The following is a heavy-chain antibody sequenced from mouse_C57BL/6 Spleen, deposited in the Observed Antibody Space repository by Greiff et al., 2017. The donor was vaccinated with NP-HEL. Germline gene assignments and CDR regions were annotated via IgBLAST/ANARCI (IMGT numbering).Heavy chain of an antibody. J-gene: IGHJ3*01. D-gene: IGHD2-3*01. CDR3: ARGGYDGYYGWFAY. V-gene: IGHV1-82*01. Sequence: VKLVESGPELVKPGASVKISCKASGYAFSSSWMNWVKQRPGKGLEWIGRIYPGDGDTNYNGKFKGKATLTADKSSSTAYMQLSSLTSEDSAVYFCARGGYDGYYGWFAYWGQGTLVTVSA. CDR2: IYPGDGDT. CDR1: GYAFSSSW.